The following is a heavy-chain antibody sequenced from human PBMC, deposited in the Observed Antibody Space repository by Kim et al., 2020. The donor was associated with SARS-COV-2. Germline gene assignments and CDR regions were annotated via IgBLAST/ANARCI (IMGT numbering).Heavy chain of an antibody. D-gene: IGHD3-10*01. V-gene: IGHV4-38-2*02. CDR1: GYSISSGYY. CDR3: ARAPPGLWFGELFH. J-gene: IGHJ4*02. CDR2: IYHSGST. Sequence: SETLSLTCTVSGYSISSGYYWGWIRQPPGKGLEWIGSIYHSGSTYYNPSLKSRVTISVDTSKNQFSLKLSSVTAADTAVYYCARAPPGLWFGELFHWGQGTLVTVSS.